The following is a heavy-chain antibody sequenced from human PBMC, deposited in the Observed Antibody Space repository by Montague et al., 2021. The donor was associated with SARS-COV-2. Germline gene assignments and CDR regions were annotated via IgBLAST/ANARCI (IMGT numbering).Heavy chain of an antibody. J-gene: IGHJ4*02. CDR2: TCYRSKWSN. CDR3: TRAAWGVHDY. CDR1: GDSVSSNSVS. D-gene: IGHD3-10*01. V-gene: IGHV6-1*01. Sequence: CAISGDSVSSNSVSWNWIRQSPSRGLEWLGRTCYRSKWSNEYALSVKSRITITPDTSKNQLSLQLTSVTPEDTDVYYCTRAAWGVHDYWGQGSLVTVSS.